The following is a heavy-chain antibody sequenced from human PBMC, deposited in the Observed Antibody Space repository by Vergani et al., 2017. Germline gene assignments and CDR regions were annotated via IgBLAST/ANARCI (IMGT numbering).Heavy chain of an antibody. V-gene: IGHV4-39*01. CDR1: GGSISSSSYY. Sequence: QLQLQESGPGLVKPSETLPLTCTVSGGSISSSSYYWGWIRQPPGKGLEWIGSIYYSGSTYYNPSLKSRVTISVDTSKNQFSLKLSSVTAADTAVYYCARRFARYFDSLDVWGQGTTVTVSS. D-gene: IGHD3-16*01. CDR3: ARRFARYFDSLDV. J-gene: IGHJ6*02. CDR2: IYYSGST.